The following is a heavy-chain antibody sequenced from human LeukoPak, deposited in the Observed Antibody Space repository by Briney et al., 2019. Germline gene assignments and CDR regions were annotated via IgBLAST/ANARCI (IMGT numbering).Heavy chain of an antibody. J-gene: IGHJ4*02. CDR1: GGSFSGYY. CDR2: INHSGST. CDR3: ARMVRQQLFN. V-gene: IGHV4-34*01. D-gene: IGHD6-13*01. Sequence: PSETLSLTCAVYGGSFSGYYWSWIRQPPGKGLEWIGEINHSGSTNYNPSLKSRVTISVDTSKNQFSLKLSSVTAADTAVYYCARMVRQQLFNWGQGTLVTVSS.